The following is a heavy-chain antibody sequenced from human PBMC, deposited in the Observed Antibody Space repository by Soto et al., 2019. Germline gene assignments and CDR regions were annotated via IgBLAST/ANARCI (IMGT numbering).Heavy chain of an antibody. CDR1: GGSISSGGYY. Sequence: SSETLSLTCTFSGGSISSGGYYWSWIRQHPGKGLERIGDIYYSGSTYYKPSLKNRVNISVDTSKNQFSLKLSSVTAADTAVYYCARESGKHYDFWSGYYSPDADYYYYGMDVWGQGTTVTVSS. J-gene: IGHJ6*02. V-gene: IGHV4-31*03. CDR2: IYYSGST. CDR3: ARESGKHYDFWSGYYSPDADYYYYGMDV. D-gene: IGHD3-3*01.